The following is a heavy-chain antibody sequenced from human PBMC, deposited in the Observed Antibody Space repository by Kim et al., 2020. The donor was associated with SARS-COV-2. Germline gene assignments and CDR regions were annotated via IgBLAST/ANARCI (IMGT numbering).Heavy chain of an antibody. V-gene: IGHV1-2*02. CDR1: GYTFTGYY. Sequence: ASVKVSCKASGYTFTGYYMHWVRQAPGQGLEWMGWINPNSGGTNYAQKFQGRVTMTRDTSISTAYMELSRLRSDDTAVYYCARDQQIAAAVNSFTFDYWGQGTLVTVSS. CDR3: ARDQQIAAAVNSFTFDY. D-gene: IGHD6-13*01. CDR2: INPNSGGT. J-gene: IGHJ4*02.